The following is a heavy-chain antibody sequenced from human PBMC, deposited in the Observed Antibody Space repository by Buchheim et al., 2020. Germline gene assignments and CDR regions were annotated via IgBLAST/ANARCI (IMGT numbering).Heavy chain of an antibody. V-gene: IGHV1-69*01. CDR3: AAGKPKNNGAYYYYEMDV. CDR1: GDSLTNYG. D-gene: IGHD3-16*01. Sequence: QVQVVQSGAEVKKPGSSVKLSCQASGDSLTNYGINWVRHATGQGLEWMDGIIPVFGTANHAEKFQGRVTITADESTSKAYMELRSLTSEDTAVYYWAAGKPKNNGAYYYYEMDVWGQGTT. CDR2: IIPVFGTA. J-gene: IGHJ6*02.